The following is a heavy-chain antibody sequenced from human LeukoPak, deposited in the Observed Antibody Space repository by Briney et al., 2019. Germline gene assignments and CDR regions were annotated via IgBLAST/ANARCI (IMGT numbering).Heavy chain of an antibody. CDR1: GFTFTSSA. Sequence: SVKLSCKASGFTFTSSAMQWVRQARGQRLEWIGWIVVGSGNTNYAQTFQERVTITRDMSTSTAYMELSSLRSEDTAVYYCATCGSSDSSSWEGCDYYYGMDVWGQGTTVTVSS. D-gene: IGHD6-13*01. V-gene: IGHV1-58*02. CDR3: ATCGSSDSSSWEGCDYYYGMDV. CDR2: IVVGSGNT. J-gene: IGHJ6*02.